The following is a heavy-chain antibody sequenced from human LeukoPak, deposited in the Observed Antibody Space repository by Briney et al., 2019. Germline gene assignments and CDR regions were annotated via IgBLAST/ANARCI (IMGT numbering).Heavy chain of an antibody. D-gene: IGHD3-10*01. J-gene: IGHJ4*02. V-gene: IGHV4-31*03. CDR3: ARYGSGSPYYFDC. CDR2: IHYSGST. CDR1: GGSISSGAHY. Sequence: SQTLSLTCTVSGGSISSGAHYWSWIRHHPGKGLEWIGYIHYSGSTYYNPSLKSRVTISVDTPENQFSLKLSSVTAADTAVYYCARYGSGSPYYFDCWGQGSLVAVSS.